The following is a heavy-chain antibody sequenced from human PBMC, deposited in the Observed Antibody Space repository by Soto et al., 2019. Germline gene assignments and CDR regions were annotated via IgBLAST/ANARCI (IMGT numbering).Heavy chain of an antibody. D-gene: IGHD6-6*01. CDR1: GFTFSNAW. CDR3: TTDWAAHPDPLRPVEYYYYYYGMDV. CDR2: IKSKTDGGTT. J-gene: IGHJ6*02. V-gene: IGHV3-15*07. Sequence: GGSLRLSCAASGFTFSNAWMNWVRQAPGKGLEWVGRIKSKTDGGTTDYAAPVKGRFTISRDDSKNTLYLQMNSLKTEDTAVYYCTTDWAAHPDPLRPVEYYYYYYGMDVWGQGTTVTVSS.